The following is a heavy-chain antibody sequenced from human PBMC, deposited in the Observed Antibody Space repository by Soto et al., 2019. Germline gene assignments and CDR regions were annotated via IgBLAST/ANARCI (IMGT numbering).Heavy chain of an antibody. V-gene: IGHV1-69*01. CDR3: ARVGTKGDVRDPVLLPGLYYYYGMDV. J-gene: IGHJ6*02. CDR2: IIPIFGTA. Sequence: ASVKVSCKASGGTFSSYAISWVRQAPGQGLEWMGGIIPIFGTANYAQKFQGRVTITADESTSTAYMELSSLRSEDTAVYYCARVGTKGDVRDPVLLPGLYYYYGMDVWGQGTTVTVSS. D-gene: IGHD3-10*02. CDR1: GGTFSSYA.